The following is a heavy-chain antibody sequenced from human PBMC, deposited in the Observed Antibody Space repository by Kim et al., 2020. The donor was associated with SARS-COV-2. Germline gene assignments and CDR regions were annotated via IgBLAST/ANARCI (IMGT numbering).Heavy chain of an antibody. CDR2: ISGSGGST. Sequence: GGSLRLSCAASGFTFSSYAMSWVRQAPGKGLEWVSAISGSGGSTYYADSVKGRFTISRDNSKNTLYLQMNSLRAEDTAVYYCAKGSEWDYYDSSGYYYFDYWGQGTLVTVSS. CDR1: GFTFSSYA. J-gene: IGHJ4*02. D-gene: IGHD3-22*01. V-gene: IGHV3-23*01. CDR3: AKGSEWDYYDSSGYYYFDY.